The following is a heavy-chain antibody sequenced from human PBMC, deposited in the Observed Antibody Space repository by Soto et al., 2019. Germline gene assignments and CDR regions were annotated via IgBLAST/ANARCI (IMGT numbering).Heavy chain of an antibody. V-gene: IGHV4-30-2*01. J-gene: IGHJ4*02. CDR1: GGSISSGGYS. D-gene: IGHD2-15*01. Sequence: QLQLQESGSGLVKPSQTLSLTCAVSGGSISSGGYSWSWIRQPPGKGLEWIGYIYHSGSTYYNPSLXSXAXIXLDRPKNQFSLKLSSVTAADTAVYYCARGQVVAAQHWGQGTLVTVSS. CDR3: ARGQVVAAQH. CDR2: IYHSGST.